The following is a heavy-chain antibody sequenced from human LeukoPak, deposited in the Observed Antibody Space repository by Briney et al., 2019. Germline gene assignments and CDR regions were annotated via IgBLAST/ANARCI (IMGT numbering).Heavy chain of an antibody. D-gene: IGHD3-10*01. CDR2: PREAGGGS. Sequence: PGGSLSFSCSASGFTFSDYAMSWVRQAQGKGLEWVSGPREAGGGSKYADSVKGRFTISRATSKTTLYLQMNSLRAEDTAVYFCAKRGVVIRELLVIVLHTEAYYFDSWGQGILVTVSS. J-gene: IGHJ4*02. CDR1: GFTFSDYA. V-gene: IGHV3-23*01. CDR3: AKRGVVIRELLVIVLHTEAYYFDS.